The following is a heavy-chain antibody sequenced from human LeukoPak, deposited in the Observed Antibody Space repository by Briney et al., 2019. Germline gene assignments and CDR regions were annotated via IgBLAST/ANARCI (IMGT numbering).Heavy chain of an antibody. Sequence: SETLSLTCTVSGASISSSSFYWGWIRQSPEKGLEWIGSIYYSGSSFDNPALKSRVTISVDTSKNQFSLKLSSVTAADTAVYYCARHRSGWLQSSFDYWGQGTLVTVSS. CDR3: ARHRSGWLQSSFDY. CDR2: IYYSGSS. D-gene: IGHD5-24*01. V-gene: IGHV4-39*01. J-gene: IGHJ4*02. CDR1: GASISSSSFY.